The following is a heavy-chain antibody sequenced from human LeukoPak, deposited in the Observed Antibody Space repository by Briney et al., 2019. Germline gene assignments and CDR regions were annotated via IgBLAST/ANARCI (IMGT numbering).Heavy chain of an antibody. CDR2: IYYSGST. V-gene: IGHV4-30-4*01. Sequence: SETLSLTCTVSGGSISSGDYYWSWIRQPPGKGLEWIGYIYYSGSTYYNPSLKSRVTISVDTSKNQFSLKLSSVTAADTAVYYCARGGSSSRINWFDPWGQGTLVTVSS. J-gene: IGHJ5*02. CDR3: ARGGSSSRINWFDP. D-gene: IGHD6-6*01. CDR1: GGSISSGDYY.